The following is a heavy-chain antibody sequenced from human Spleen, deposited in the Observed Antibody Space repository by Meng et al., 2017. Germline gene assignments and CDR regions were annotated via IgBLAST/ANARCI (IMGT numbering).Heavy chain of an antibody. CDR2: ISGSGAST. CDR3: AKIGYGVVSTTGAFDT. Sequence: GESLKISCAASGFTFSSYAMSWVRQAPGKGLEWVSAISGSGASTIFADSVKGRFTISRDNSKDTLYLQMNSLRAGDTALYYCAKIGYGVVSTTGAFDTWGQGTLVTVSS. V-gene: IGHV3-23*01. CDR1: GFTFSSYA. J-gene: IGHJ3*02. D-gene: IGHD2-21*02.